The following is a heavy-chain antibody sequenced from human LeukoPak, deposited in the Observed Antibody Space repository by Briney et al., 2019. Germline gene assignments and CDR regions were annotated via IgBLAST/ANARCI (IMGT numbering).Heavy chain of an antibody. CDR2: IYHSGST. CDR3: ASVLDYYGSGSYLNWFDP. Sequence: SETLSLTCTVSGYSISSGYYWGWIRQPPGKGLEWIGSIYHSGSTYYNPSLKSRVTISVDTSKNQFSLKLSSVTAADTAVYYCASVLDYYGSGSYLNWFDPWGQGTLVTVSS. D-gene: IGHD3-10*01. J-gene: IGHJ5*02. V-gene: IGHV4-38-2*02. CDR1: GYSISSGYY.